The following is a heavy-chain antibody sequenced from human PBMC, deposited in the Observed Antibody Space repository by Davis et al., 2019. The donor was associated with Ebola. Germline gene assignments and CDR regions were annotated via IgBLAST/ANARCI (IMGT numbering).Heavy chain of an antibody. CDR3: ARVEYYDFWSGGFDY. D-gene: IGHD3-3*01. J-gene: IGHJ4*02. Sequence: YNPSLESRVTTSVDTSKNQFSLKLSSVTAADTAVYYCARVEYYDFWSGGFDYWGQGTLVTVSS. V-gene: IGHV4-59*01.